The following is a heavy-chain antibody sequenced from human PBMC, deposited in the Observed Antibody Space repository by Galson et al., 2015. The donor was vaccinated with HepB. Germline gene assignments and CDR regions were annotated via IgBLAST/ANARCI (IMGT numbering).Heavy chain of an antibody. CDR1: GGSFSGYY. D-gene: IGHD3-10*01. CDR3: VRAGVMVRGLDVMDV. V-gene: IGHV4-34*01. J-gene: IGHJ6*02. CDR2: INHSGST. Sequence: TLSLTCAVYGGSFSGYYWSWIRQPPGKGLEWIGEINHSGSTNYNPSLKSRVTISVDTSKNQFSLKLSSVTAADTAVYYCVRAGVMVRGLDVMDVWGQGTTVTVSS.